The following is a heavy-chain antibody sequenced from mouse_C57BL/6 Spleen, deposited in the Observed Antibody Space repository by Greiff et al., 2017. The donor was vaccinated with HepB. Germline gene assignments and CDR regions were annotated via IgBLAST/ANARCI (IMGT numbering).Heavy chain of an antibody. Sequence: QVQLQQPGAELVKPGASVKLSCKASGYTFTSYWMHWVKQRPGQGLEWIGMIHPNSGSNNYNEKFKSKATLTVDKSSSTAYMQLSSLTSEDSAVYYCARGGSYFDYWGQGTTLTVSS. CDR2: IHPNSGSN. CDR3: ARGGSYFDY. J-gene: IGHJ2*01. V-gene: IGHV1-64*01. CDR1: GYTFTSYW. D-gene: IGHD1-1*01.